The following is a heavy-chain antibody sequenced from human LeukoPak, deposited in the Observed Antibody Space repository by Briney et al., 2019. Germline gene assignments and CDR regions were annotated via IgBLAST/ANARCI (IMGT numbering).Heavy chain of an antibody. V-gene: IGHV2-5*01. CDR2: VYWNDDK. J-gene: IGHJ3*02. D-gene: IGHD3-3*01. CDR3: AHRRWREDFWSGYSNAFDI. CDR1: GFSLSTSGVG. Sequence: SGPTLLKPTQTLTLTCTFSGFSLSTSGVGVGWIRQPPGKALEWLALVYWNDDKRYSPSLKSRLTITKDTSKNQVVLTMTNMDPVDTATYYCAHRRWREDFWSGYSNAFDIWGQGTMVTVSS.